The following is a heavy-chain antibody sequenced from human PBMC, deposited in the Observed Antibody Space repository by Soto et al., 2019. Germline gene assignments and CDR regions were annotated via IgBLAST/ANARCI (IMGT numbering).Heavy chain of an antibody. Sequence: SETLSLTCTVSGGSISSYYWSWIRQPPGKGLEWIRYIYYSGSTNYNPSLKSRVTISVDTSKNQFSLKLSSVTAADTAVYYCGREMCGYCIGGRVWSVFDFLGDGKMV. CDR2: IYYSGST. CDR3: GREMCGYCIGGRVWSVFDF. J-gene: IGHJ3*01. CDR1: GGSISSYY. D-gene: IGHD2-15*01. V-gene: IGHV4-59*12.